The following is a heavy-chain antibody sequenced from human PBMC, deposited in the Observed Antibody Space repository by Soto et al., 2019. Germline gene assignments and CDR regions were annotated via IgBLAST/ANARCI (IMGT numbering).Heavy chain of an antibody. D-gene: IGHD6-19*01. CDR1: GCTFSSYA. CDR3: AKDFVYPYSSAWYGYSWFDP. V-gene: IGHV3-23*01. Sequence: GFKRLSCTSSGCTFSSYAMSWVRQAPGKGLEWVSAISGSGGSTYYADSVKGRFTISRDNSKNTLYLQMNSLRAEDTAVYYCAKDFVYPYSSAWYGYSWFDPWGQGTLV. J-gene: IGHJ5*02. CDR2: ISGSGGST.